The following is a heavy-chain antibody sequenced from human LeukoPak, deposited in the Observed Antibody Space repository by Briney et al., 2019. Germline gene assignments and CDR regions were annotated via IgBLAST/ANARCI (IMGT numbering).Heavy chain of an antibody. CDR2: ISSSSSYI. V-gene: IGHV3-21*01. J-gene: IGHJ4*02. CDR3: ARDLPSSGWSQADY. Sequence: PGGSLRLSCAASGFTFSSYSMNWVRQAPGKGLEWVSSISSSSSYIYYADSVKGRFTISRDNAKNSLYLQMNSLRAEDTAVYYCARDLPSSGWSQADYWGQGTLVTVSS. D-gene: IGHD6-19*01. CDR1: GFTFSSYS.